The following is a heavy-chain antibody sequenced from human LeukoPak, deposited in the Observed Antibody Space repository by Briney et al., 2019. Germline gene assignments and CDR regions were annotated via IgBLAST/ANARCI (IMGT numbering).Heavy chain of an antibody. CDR3: AREYCSGGSCRWFDP. J-gene: IGHJ5*02. CDR2: ISSSGSTI. D-gene: IGHD2-15*01. Sequence: GGSLRLSCAASGFTFSSYEMNWVRQAPGKGLEWVSYISSSGSTIYYADSVKGRFTISRDNSKNTLYLQMNSLRAEDTAVYYCAREYCSGGSCRWFDPWGQGTLVTVSS. V-gene: IGHV3-48*03. CDR1: GFTFSSYE.